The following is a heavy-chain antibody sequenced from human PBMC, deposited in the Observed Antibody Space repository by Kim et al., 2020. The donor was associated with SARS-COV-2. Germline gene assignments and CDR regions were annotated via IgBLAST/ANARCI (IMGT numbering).Heavy chain of an antibody. Sequence: ASVKVSCKASGYSFISYGISWVRQAPGQGLEWMGWISTYSGDTRYAQNLQGRVTMTTDTSTSTAYMELRSLSSDDTAVYYCARDWMPRERSDCFDPWGQGTLVTVSS. CDR1: GYSFISYG. V-gene: IGHV1-18*01. CDR2: ISTYSGDT. CDR3: ARDWMPRERSDCFDP. D-gene: IGHD2-2*01. J-gene: IGHJ5*02.